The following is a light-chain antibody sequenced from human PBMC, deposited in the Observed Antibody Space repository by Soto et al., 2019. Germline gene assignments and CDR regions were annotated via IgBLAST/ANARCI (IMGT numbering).Light chain of an antibody. V-gene: IGLV2-14*01. J-gene: IGLJ2*01. Sequence: QSVLTQPASVSGSPGQSITISCSGTSSDVGGYNYVSWYQQHPGKAPKLMIYEVANRPSGVSDRFSGSKSGNTASLTISGLQAEDEADYYCTSKTSRSYVVFGGGTQLTVL. CDR3: TSKTSRSYVV. CDR2: EVA. CDR1: SSDVGGYNY.